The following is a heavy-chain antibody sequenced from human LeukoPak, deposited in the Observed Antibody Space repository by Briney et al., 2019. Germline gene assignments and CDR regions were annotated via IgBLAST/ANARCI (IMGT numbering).Heavy chain of an antibody. V-gene: IGHV3-30-3*01. D-gene: IGHD3-10*01. CDR2: ISYDGSNK. CDR3: ARHYYGSGSYYFDY. Sequence: PGGSLRLSCAASGFTFSSYAMHWVRQAPGKGLEWVAVISYDGSNKYYADSVKGRFTISRDNAKNSLYLQMNSLRAEDTAVYYCARHYYGSGSYYFDYWGQGTLVTVSS. J-gene: IGHJ4*02. CDR1: GFTFSSYA.